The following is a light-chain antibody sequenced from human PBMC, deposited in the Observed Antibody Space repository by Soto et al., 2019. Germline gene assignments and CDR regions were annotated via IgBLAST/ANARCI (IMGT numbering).Light chain of an antibody. CDR2: DNN. CDR1: SFNIGAGYD. CDR3: QSYDSRLSGSV. J-gene: IGLJ3*02. V-gene: IGLV1-40*01. Sequence: QPVLTQPPSVSGAPGQRVTISCTGSSFNIGAGYDVHWYQQLPGTAPKLLIYDNNNRPSGVPDRFSGSKSGTSASLAITGLQAEDEADYYCQSYDSRLSGSVFGGGTKLTVL.